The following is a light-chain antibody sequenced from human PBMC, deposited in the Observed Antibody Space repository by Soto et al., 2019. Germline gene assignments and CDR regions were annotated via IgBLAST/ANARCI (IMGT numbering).Light chain of an antibody. CDR3: QQYNSYSPT. J-gene: IGKJ1*01. CDR1: QSISSW. V-gene: IGKV1-5*01. CDR2: DAS. Sequence: DIQMTQSHSTLSASVGDRVTITCRASQSISSWLAWYQQKPGKAPKLLIYDASSLESGVPSRFSGSGSGTEFTLTFSSLQPDDFATYYCQQYNSYSPTFGQGTKVDIK.